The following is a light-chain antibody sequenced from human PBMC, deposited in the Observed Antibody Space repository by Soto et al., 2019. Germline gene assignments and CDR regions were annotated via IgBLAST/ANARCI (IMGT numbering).Light chain of an antibody. J-gene: IGKJ4*01. CDR3: QESYTAPAVS. Sequence: IRMNQSPSSLSASQGDRVTITCRASQNIDNYLNWYQQKPGKAPKLLIYATSTLQSGVPSRFSGSGSGTEFTLTISSLQAEDFATYFCQESYTAPAVSFGGGTKV. CDR1: QNIDNY. V-gene: IGKV1-39*01. CDR2: ATS.